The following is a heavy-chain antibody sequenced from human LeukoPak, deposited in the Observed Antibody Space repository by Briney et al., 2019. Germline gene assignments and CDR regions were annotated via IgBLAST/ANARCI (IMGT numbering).Heavy chain of an antibody. CDR2: ITGGGDA. Sequence: GGSLRLSCAASGFTFGSYAMGWVRQAPGKGLEWVSVITGGGDAYYTDSVRGRFTISRDSSTNTLYLQMNSLRVEDTATYYCAKNLYDILFRYPWGAMDVWGQGTTVIVSS. D-gene: IGHD3-9*01. CDR3: AKNLYDILFRYPWGAMDV. J-gene: IGHJ6*02. CDR1: GFTFGSYA. V-gene: IGHV3-23*01.